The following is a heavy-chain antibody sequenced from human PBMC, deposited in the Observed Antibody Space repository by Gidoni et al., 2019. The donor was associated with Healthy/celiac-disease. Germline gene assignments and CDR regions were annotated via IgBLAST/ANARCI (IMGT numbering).Heavy chain of an antibody. V-gene: IGHV3-23*01. CDR2: ISGSGDST. CDR3: GGSGANWFDP. D-gene: IGHD3-10*01. Sequence: EVQLLESGGGLVQPGGSLRLSCAASGFTFAGYAMSWVRQTPGKGLEWVSTISGSGDSTYYADSVKGRFTISRDNSKNTLHLQMNSLRAEDTAVYYCGGSGANWFDPWGQGTLVTVSS. CDR1: GFTFAGYA. J-gene: IGHJ5*02.